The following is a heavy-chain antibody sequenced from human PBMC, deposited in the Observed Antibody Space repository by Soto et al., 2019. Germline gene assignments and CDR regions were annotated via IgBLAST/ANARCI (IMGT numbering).Heavy chain of an antibody. D-gene: IGHD5-18*01. CDR2: IRSKAYGGTT. Sequence: GGSLRLSCTASGFTFGDYAMSWVRQAPGKGLEWVGFIRSKAYGGTTEYAASVKGRFTISRDDSKSIAYLQMNSLKTEDTAVYYCTRAQYSYGYGYDFDIWGQGTMVTV. V-gene: IGHV3-49*04. J-gene: IGHJ3*02. CDR1: GFTFGDYA. CDR3: TRAQYSYGYGYDFDI.